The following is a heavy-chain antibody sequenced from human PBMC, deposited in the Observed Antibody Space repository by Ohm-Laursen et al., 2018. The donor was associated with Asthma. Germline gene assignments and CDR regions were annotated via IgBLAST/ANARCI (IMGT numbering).Heavy chain of an antibody. J-gene: IGHJ2*01. CDR1: GFTFSIYW. CDR3: ARDGYSSAGDIYLDL. V-gene: IGHV3-7*01. Sequence: SLRLSCAASGFTFSIYWMSWVRQAPGKGLEWVAHIKQDGSEKYYVDSVKGRFTISRDNAKNSLYLQMHSLRVEDTAVYYCARDGYSSAGDIYLDLWGRGTLVTVSS. CDR2: IKQDGSEK. D-gene: IGHD5-24*01.